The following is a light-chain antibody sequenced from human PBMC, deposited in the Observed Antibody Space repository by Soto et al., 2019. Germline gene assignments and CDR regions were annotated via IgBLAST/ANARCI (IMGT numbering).Light chain of an antibody. Sequence: QPVLAQPASVSRSPGQSITISCTVTSSDVGGYDYVSWYQLHPGKAPKLMVFEVSNRPSGVSYRFSGSKSGNTASLTISGLQAEDEADYYCSSYTSTNTVVFGGGTKVTVL. CDR3: SSYTSTNTVV. V-gene: IGLV2-14*01. CDR2: EVS. J-gene: IGLJ3*02. CDR1: SSDVGGYDY.